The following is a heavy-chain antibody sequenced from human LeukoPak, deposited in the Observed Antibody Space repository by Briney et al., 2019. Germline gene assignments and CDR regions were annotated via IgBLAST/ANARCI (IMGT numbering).Heavy chain of an antibody. CDR2: INYSGNT. CDR3: ARYGSGSTWFDP. Sequence: PSETLSLTCTVSGGSISSDNYQWSWIRQPPGKDLEWIGYINYSGNTYYNPSLKSRVTISVDTSKNHFSLKLSSVTAADTAVYYCARYGSGSTWFDPWGQGTLVTVSS. D-gene: IGHD3-10*01. V-gene: IGHV4-30-4*01. J-gene: IGHJ5*02. CDR1: GGSISSDNYQ.